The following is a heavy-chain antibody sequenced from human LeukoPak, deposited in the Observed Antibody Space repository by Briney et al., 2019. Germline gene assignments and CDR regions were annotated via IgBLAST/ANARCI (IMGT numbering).Heavy chain of an antibody. J-gene: IGHJ6*03. Sequence: GGSLRLSCAASGFTFSSYSMNWVRQAPGKGLEWVSSISSSSSYIYYADSVKGRFTISGDNAKNSLYLQMNSLRAEDTAVYYCARVAAAPRGYYYYYYMDVWGKGTTVTISS. CDR3: ARVAAAPRGYYYYYYMDV. CDR2: ISSSSSYI. CDR1: GFTFSSYS. D-gene: IGHD6-13*01. V-gene: IGHV3-21*01.